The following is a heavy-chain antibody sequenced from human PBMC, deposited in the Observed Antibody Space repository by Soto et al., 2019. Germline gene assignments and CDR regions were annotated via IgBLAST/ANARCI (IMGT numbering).Heavy chain of an antibody. D-gene: IGHD2-2*01. CDR1: GFTFGDYA. CDR3: TRDMLYCSSTSCYQGAYYYYGMDV. V-gene: IGHV3-49*03. Sequence: PGGSLRLSCTASGFTFGDYAMSWFRQAPGKGLEWVGFIRSKAYGGTTEYVASVKGRFTISRDDSKSIAYLQMNSLKTEDTAVYYCTRDMLYCSSTSCYQGAYYYYGMDVWGQGTTVTVSS. J-gene: IGHJ6*02. CDR2: IRSKAYGGTT.